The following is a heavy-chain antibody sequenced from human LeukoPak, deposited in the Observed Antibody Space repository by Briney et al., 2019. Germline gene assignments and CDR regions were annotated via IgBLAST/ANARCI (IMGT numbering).Heavy chain of an antibody. V-gene: IGHV5-51*01. D-gene: IGHD3-3*01. CDR3: ARRKPGSGYYSGFDY. CDR1: GYTFTNYW. CDR2: LYPGDSDT. Sequence: GESLKISCQRSGYTFTNYWIAWVRQLPGKGRKWTGILYPGDSDTSYSPSFQAEFPTPAAMSSSTGYLQWTSLKPTASPINTCARRKPGSGYYSGFDYWGQGTLVSVSA. J-gene: IGHJ4*02.